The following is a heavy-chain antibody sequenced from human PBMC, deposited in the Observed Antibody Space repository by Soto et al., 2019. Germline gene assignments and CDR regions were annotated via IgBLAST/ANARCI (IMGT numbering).Heavy chain of an antibody. Sequence: QVQLQESGPGLVKPSQTLSLTCTVSGGSISSGGYYWSWIRQHPGKGLEWIGYIYYIGSTCYNPSLKSRVTISVDTSKNQFSLKLSSVTAADTAVYYCARTYYDFWSGYFGFDPWGQGTLVTVSS. CDR1: GGSISSGGYY. V-gene: IGHV4-31*03. CDR3: ARTYYDFWSGYFGFDP. J-gene: IGHJ5*02. D-gene: IGHD3-3*01. CDR2: IYYIGST.